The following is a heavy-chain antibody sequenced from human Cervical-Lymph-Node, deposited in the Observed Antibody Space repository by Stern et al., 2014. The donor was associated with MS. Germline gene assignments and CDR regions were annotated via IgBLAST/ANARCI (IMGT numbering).Heavy chain of an antibody. Sequence: QVPLVQSGAEVTKPWASVKVSCKASGGTFSKFPSSWVRQAPGQGLEWMGGIFPVFGTPTYAQEFRGRVTITADVSTSTVYMELSSLRSDDTAVYYCALSSETSDRWYSLGYDLWGQGTLVPVSS. CDR2: IFPVFGTP. D-gene: IGHD6-13*01. J-gene: IGHJ5*02. CDR3: ALSSETSDRWYSLGYDL. CDR1: GGTFSKFP. V-gene: IGHV1-69*01.